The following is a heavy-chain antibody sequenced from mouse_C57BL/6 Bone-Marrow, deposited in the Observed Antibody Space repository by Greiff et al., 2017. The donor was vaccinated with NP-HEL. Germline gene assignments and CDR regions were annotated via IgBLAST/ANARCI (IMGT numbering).Heavy chain of an antibody. Sequence: QVQLKQSGAELVRPGTSVKVSCKASGYAFTNYLIEWVKQRPGQGLEWIGVINPGSGGTNYNEKFKGKATLTADKSSSTAYMQLSSLTSEDSAVYFCARGSTVVATCYYAMDYWGQGTSVTVSS. J-gene: IGHJ4*01. V-gene: IGHV1-54*01. CDR2: INPGSGGT. D-gene: IGHD1-1*01. CDR1: GYAFTNYL. CDR3: ARGSTVVATCYYAMDY.